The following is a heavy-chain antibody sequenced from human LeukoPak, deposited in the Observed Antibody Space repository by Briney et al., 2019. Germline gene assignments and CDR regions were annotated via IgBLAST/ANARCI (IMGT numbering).Heavy chain of an antibody. CDR2: IYYSGST. CDR3: AAYGDYYDSSGYYSGGFDY. V-gene: IGHV4-59*01. CDR1: GGSISSYY. D-gene: IGHD3-22*01. J-gene: IGHJ4*02. Sequence: SETLSLTCTVSGGSISSYYWSWVRQPPGKGLEWIGYIYYSGSTNYNPSLKSRVTISVDTSKNQFSLKLSSVTAADTAVYYCAAYGDYYDSSGYYSGGFDYWGQGTPVTVSS.